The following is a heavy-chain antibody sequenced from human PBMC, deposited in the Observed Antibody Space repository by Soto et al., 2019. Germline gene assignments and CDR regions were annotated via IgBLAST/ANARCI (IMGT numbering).Heavy chain of an antibody. V-gene: IGHV3-15*01. D-gene: IGHD2-15*01. CDR1: GFNFRGAW. CDR2: IKSNIDGGTA. J-gene: IGHJ4*02. CDR3: SVYCISYGCYLSFPPV. Sequence: EVQLVESGGGSVKPGGSLRLSCAASGFNFRGAWMSWVRQAPGKGLEWVGLIKSNIDGGTADYAAPVKGRFTISRDDSENTVFLEMNSLRTDDTAVYYCSVYCISYGCYLSFPPVWGQGTLVAVSS.